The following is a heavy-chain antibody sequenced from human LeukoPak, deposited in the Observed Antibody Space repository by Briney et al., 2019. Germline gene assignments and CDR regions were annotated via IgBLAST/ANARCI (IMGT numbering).Heavy chain of an antibody. Sequence: ASVEVSCKASGYTFTSYAMNWVRQAPGQGLEWMGWINTNTGNPTYAQGFTGRFVFSLDTSVSTAYLQISSLKAEDTAVYYCARDCRYGELSYYYYYGMDVWGQGTTVTVSS. CDR3: ARDCRYGELSYYYYYGMDV. J-gene: IGHJ6*02. CDR1: GYTFTSYA. CDR2: INTNTGNP. V-gene: IGHV7-4-1*02. D-gene: IGHD4-17*01.